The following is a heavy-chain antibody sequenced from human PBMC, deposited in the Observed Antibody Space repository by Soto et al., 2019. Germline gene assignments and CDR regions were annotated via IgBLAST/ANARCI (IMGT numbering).Heavy chain of an antibody. CDR2: IYYSGST. CDR3: AREYYGVTGYYYMDV. CDR1: GGSISSYY. J-gene: IGHJ6*03. D-gene: IGHD2-21*02. V-gene: IGHV4-59*01. Sequence: SETLSLTCTVSGGSISSYYWSWIRQPPGKGLEWIGYIYYSGSTNYNPSLKSRVTISVDTSKNQFSLKLSSVTAADTAVYYCAREYYGVTGYYYMDVWGKGTTVTVSS.